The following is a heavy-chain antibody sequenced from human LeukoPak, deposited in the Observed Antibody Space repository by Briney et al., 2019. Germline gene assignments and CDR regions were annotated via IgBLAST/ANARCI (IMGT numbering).Heavy chain of an antibody. D-gene: IGHD3-3*01. J-gene: IGHJ4*02. CDR1: GFTFSSYA. CDR3: AKAVLRFQKPGD. V-gene: IGHV3-23*01. CDR2: ISGSGGST. Sequence: GGSLRLSCAASGFTFSSYAMSWVRQAPGKGLEWVSAISGSGGSTYYADSVKGRFTISKDNSKNTLYLQMNSLRAEDTAVYYCAKAVLRFQKPGDWGQGTLVTVSS.